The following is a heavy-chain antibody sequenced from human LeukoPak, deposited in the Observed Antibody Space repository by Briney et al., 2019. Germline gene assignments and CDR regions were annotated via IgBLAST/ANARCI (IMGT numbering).Heavy chain of an antibody. D-gene: IGHD5-18*01. Sequence: GGSLRLSCAASGFTFSSYWMHWVRQAQGKGLGWVSGIITDGRSTSYADSVKGRFTISRDNAKNTLYLQMNSLRAEDTAVYYCARGGRYSYGPFDYWGQGTLVTVSS. CDR2: IITDGRST. CDR3: ARGGRYSYGPFDY. V-gene: IGHV3-74*01. J-gene: IGHJ4*02. CDR1: GFTFSSYW.